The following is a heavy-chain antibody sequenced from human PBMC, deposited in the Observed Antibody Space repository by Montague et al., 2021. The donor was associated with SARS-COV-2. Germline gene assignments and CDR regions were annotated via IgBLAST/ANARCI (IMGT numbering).Heavy chain of an antibody. D-gene: IGHD6-13*01. CDR2: IIPILGIA. CDR3: ARSPIAYSSTFFQH. Sequence: SVKVSCKASGGTFSSYAISCVRQAPGQGLEWMGRIIPILGIANYAQKFRGRVTITADKSTSTAYMELSSLRSEDTAVYYCARSPIAYSSTFFQHWGQGTLVTVSS. J-gene: IGHJ1*01. V-gene: IGHV1-69*04. CDR1: GGTFSSYA.